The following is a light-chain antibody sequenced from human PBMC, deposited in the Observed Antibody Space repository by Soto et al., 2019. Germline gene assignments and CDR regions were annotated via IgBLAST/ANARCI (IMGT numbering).Light chain of an antibody. Sequence: QSVLTQPPSVSGAPGQRVTISCTGSSSNIGAGYDVHWYQQLPGTAPKLLIYGNSNRPSGVPDRCSGSKSGTSASLAISGLQAEDEAEDYCQSYDSSLSGYVFGTGTKVTVL. CDR3: QSYDSSLSGYV. CDR2: GNS. CDR1: SSNIGAGYD. J-gene: IGLJ1*01. V-gene: IGLV1-40*01.